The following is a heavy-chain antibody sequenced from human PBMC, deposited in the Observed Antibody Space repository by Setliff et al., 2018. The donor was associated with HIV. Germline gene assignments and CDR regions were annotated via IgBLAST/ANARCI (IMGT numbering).Heavy chain of an antibody. D-gene: IGHD3-22*01. Sequence: EPLSLTCAVYGGSFSAYYWTWIRQPPGKGLEWIGEINHSGSTNYNPSLKSRVTISVDTSKNQFSLKLRSVTAADTAIYYCARSDLDNGSGYFDYYSYYMDVWGRGTTVTVSS. V-gene: IGHV4-34*01. J-gene: IGHJ6*03. CDR1: GGSFSAYY. CDR2: INHSGST. CDR3: ARSDLDNGSGYFDYYSYYMDV.